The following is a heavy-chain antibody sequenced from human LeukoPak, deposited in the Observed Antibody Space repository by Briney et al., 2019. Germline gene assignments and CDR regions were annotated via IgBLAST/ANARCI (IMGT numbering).Heavy chain of an antibody. CDR3: ARGGLITVGSVIANPFDY. J-gene: IGHJ4*02. V-gene: IGHV3-66*01. CDR1: EFTVSSNY. CDR2: IYSGGST. D-gene: IGHD3-16*02. Sequence: GGSLRLSCAASEFTVSSNYMSWVRQAPGKGLEWVSVIYSGGSTYYADSVKGRFTISRDNSKNTLYLQMNSLRAEDTAVYYCARGGLITVGSVIANPFDYWGQGILVTVSS.